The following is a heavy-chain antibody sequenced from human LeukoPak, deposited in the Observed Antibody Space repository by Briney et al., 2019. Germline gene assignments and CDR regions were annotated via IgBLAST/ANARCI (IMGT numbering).Heavy chain of an antibody. CDR3: ARGKFFDI. Sequence: GRSLRLSCEDSAFTFSHYPMDWVRQAPGKGRELVSIISDDGTNRYYADSVKGRFTISRDDSNNTVYLQMNSLRVDDTAIYFCARGKFFDIWGQGTMVTVSS. CDR2: ISDDGTNR. J-gene: IGHJ3*02. V-gene: IGHV3-30-3*01. CDR1: AFTFSHYP.